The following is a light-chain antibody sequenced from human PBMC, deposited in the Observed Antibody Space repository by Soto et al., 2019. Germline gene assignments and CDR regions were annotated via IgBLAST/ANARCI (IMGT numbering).Light chain of an antibody. CDR1: QSVSSN. CDR2: GAF. CDR3: QQYNNWPAIN. V-gene: IGKV3D-15*01. Sequence: EVVMTQSPATLSVSPGERATLSCRASQSVSSNLAWDPQKPGQAPRLFIYGAFTRATGIKARFSGSGSGTEFTLTICIMQSVDFALYYCQQYNNWPAINFGQETRLEI. J-gene: IGKJ5*01.